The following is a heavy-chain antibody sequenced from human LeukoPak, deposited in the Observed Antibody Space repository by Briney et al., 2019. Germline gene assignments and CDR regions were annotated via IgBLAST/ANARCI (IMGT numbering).Heavy chain of an antibody. V-gene: IGHV1-2*02. CDR3: ARRNGITIFGVVRGTEFDP. D-gene: IGHD3-3*01. CDR2: INPNSGGT. J-gene: IGHJ5*02. Sequence: ASVKVSCKASGYTFTSYYIHWVRQAPGQGLEWMGWINPNSGGTNYAQKFQGRVTMTRDTSISTAYMELSRLRSDDTAVYYCARRNGITIFGVVRGTEFDPWGQGTLVTVSS. CDR1: GYTFTSYY.